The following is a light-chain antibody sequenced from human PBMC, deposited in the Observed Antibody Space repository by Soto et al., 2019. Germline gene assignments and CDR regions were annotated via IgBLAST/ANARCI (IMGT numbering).Light chain of an antibody. CDR1: QSISVS. Sequence: DIQMTQSPSTLSASVGDTVTLTCRASQSISVSLAWYQQKPGKAPKLLIYEASSLQSGVPSRISGSGSGTDCTLTISSLQPEDVATYYCQQANSFPITFGQGTRLEIK. V-gene: IGKV1-12*01. CDR2: EAS. J-gene: IGKJ5*01. CDR3: QQANSFPIT.